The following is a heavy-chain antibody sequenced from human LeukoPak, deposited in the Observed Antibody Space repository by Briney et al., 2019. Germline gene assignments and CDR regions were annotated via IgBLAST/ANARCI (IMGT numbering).Heavy chain of an antibody. CDR3: ARGSYDILTGYNWFDP. V-gene: IGHV4-59*01. CDR2: INYSGST. D-gene: IGHD3-9*01. Sequence: SETLSLTCTVSGGSISSYYWSWMRQPPGKGLEWIGYINYSGSTNYNPSLKSRVTISVDTSKNQFSLKLSSVTAADTAVYYCARGSYDILTGYNWFDPWGQGTLVTVSS. CDR1: GGSISSYY. J-gene: IGHJ5*02.